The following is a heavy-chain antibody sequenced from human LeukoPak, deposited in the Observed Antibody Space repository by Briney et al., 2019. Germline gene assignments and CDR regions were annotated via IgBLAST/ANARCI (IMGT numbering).Heavy chain of an antibody. CDR2: ISYDESNK. Sequence: GGSLRLSCAASGFTFSSYAMHWVRQAPGKGLEWVAVISYDESNKYYADSVKGRFTISRDNSKNTLYLQMNSLRAEDTAVYYCARGGSYSSYWGQGTLVTVSS. D-gene: IGHD1-26*01. J-gene: IGHJ4*02. CDR3: ARGGSYSSY. V-gene: IGHV3-30-3*01. CDR1: GFTFSSYA.